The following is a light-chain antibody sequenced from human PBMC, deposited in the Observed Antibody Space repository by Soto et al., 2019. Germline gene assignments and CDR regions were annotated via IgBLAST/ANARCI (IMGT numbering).Light chain of an antibody. J-gene: IGKJ1*01. Sequence: ENLLTQSRATLSLSPGERATLSCRASQSVSSYLAWYQQKPGQAPRLLIYGASSRATGIPDRFSGSGSGTDFTLTISRLEPEDFAVYYCQQYGSSPRTFGQGTKVDIK. CDR3: QQYGSSPRT. CDR1: QSVSSY. CDR2: GAS. V-gene: IGKV3-20*01.